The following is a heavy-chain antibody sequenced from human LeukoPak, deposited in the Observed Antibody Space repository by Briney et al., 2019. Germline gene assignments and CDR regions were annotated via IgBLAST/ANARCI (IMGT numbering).Heavy chain of an antibody. V-gene: IGHV3-7*01. CDR1: GFTFSKSW. J-gene: IGHJ4*02. D-gene: IGHD6-19*01. CDR3: AMIAVAGFDY. Sequence: GGSLRLSCAASGFTFSKSWMSWVRQAPGKGLEWVGNINDDESLKNYGDSVRGRFTISRDNAKNSLYLQMNSLRVEDTAVYHCAMIAVAGFDYWGQGTLVTVSS. CDR2: INDDESLK.